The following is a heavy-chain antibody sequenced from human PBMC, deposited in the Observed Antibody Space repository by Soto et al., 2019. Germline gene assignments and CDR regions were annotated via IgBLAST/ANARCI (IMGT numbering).Heavy chain of an antibody. D-gene: IGHD6-19*01. CDR1: GYSCTSYW. CDR2: IYTGDSDT. CDR3: ARHDSSGWPEYYYYGMAV. V-gene: IGHV5-51*02. J-gene: IGHJ6*02. Sequence: PGESLKISCKGSGYSCTSYWSGWLRQMPGTGLESMEIIYTGDSDTRYSPSFQGQVTISADKSISTAYLQWSSLKASDTAMYYCARHDSSGWPEYYYYGMAVWGQGTTVTVSS.